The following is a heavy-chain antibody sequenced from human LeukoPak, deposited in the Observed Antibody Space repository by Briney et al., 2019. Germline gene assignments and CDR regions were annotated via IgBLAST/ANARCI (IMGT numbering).Heavy chain of an antibody. CDR2: IYHSGST. D-gene: IGHD6-6*01. J-gene: IGHJ4*02. CDR1: GGSISSGGYS. V-gene: IGHV4-30-2*01. CDR3: ARSIAARHIDY. Sequence: SETLSLTCAVSGGSISSGGYSWSWIRQPPGKGLEWIGYIYHSGSTYYNPSLKSRVTISVDRSKNQFSLKLSSVTAADTAVYYCARSIAARHIDYWGQGTLVTVSS.